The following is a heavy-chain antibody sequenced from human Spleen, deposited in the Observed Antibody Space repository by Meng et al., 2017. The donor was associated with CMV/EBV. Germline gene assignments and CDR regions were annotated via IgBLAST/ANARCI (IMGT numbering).Heavy chain of an antibody. CDR1: GSGFMFSDLW. J-gene: IGHJ4*02. D-gene: IGHD4-23*01. Sequence: VPLVESGGGLVKPGGSLRLSCRGSGSGFMFSDLWVNWVRPAPGKGLEWVGRTKSKVDGETRDYAAAVRGRFAISRDDSKNTLYLYMNSLKTEDTAVYYCTTERPMSGGKTHDFWGQGTLVTVSS. CDR2: TKSKVDGETR. V-gene: IGHV3-15*01. CDR3: TTERPMSGGKTHDF.